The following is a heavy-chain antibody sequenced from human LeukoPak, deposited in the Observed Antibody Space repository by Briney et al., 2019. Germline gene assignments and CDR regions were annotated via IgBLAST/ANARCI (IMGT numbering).Heavy chain of an antibody. J-gene: IGHJ4*02. D-gene: IGHD3-22*01. Sequence: SETLSLTCTVSGGSISSNSYYWGWIRQPPGKGLEWIGSIYYSGSTYYNPSLKSRVTISVDTSKNQFSLKLSSVTAADTAVYYCARENYDSSGYYSFGGQGTLVTVSS. CDR3: ARENYDSSGYYSF. CDR1: GGSISSNSYY. CDR2: IYYSGST. V-gene: IGHV4-39*02.